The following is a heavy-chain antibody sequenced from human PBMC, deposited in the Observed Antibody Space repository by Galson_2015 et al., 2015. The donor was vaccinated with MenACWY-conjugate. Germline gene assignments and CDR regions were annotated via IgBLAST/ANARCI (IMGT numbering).Heavy chain of an antibody. Sequence: QSGAEAKRPGESLRISCKASGYIFSNYGISWVRQAPGQGLEWMGWISAHNGDTDYGQNLQGRVTITTDTSTSATYMELRSLRSDDTAVYYCARDLYFTGDHDILTGPAYWGQGTLVTVSS. V-gene: IGHV1-18*01. D-gene: IGHD3-9*01. J-gene: IGHJ4*02. CDR3: ARDLYFTGDHDILTGPAY. CDR2: ISAHNGDT. CDR1: GYIFSNYG.